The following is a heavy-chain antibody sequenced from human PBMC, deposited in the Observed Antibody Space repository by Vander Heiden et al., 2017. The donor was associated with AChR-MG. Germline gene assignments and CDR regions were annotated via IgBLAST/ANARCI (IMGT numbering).Heavy chain of an antibody. CDR1: GFTFSHSA. Sequence: EVQLLESGGDLVQPGGSLRLSCAASGFTFSHSALTAVRQAPGKGLRWVSTISTSGTDTYYADSVKGRFTISRDDSKNTVYLQMSSLRDEDTAVYYCARWGTVEFDFWGQGTLVTVSS. V-gene: IGHV3-23*01. CDR2: ISTSGTDT. CDR3: ARWGTVEFDF. D-gene: IGHD3-16*01. J-gene: IGHJ4*02.